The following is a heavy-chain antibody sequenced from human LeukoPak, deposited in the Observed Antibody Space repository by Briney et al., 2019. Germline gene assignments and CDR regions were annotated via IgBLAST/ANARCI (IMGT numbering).Heavy chain of an antibody. V-gene: IGHV4-31*03. D-gene: IGHD2-2*02. CDR3: ARYQLVYPTNWFDP. Sequence: SETLSLTCTVSGGSIRSSYYYWSWIRQHPGKGLEWIGYIYYSGSTYYNPSLKSRVTISVDTSKNQFSLKLSSVTAADTAVYYCARYQLVYPTNWFDPWGQGTLVTVSS. J-gene: IGHJ5*02. CDR2: IYYSGST. CDR1: GGSIRSSYYY.